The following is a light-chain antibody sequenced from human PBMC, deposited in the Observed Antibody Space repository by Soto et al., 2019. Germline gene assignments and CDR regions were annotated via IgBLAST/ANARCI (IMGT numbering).Light chain of an antibody. J-gene: IGKJ1*01. CDR1: RGIGNA. CDR3: QQSYRSPPT. V-gene: IGKV1-27*01. Sequence: DFQMTQSPSSLSASVGDRVTITCRPSRGIGNALAWYQQKPGTVPKLLIHSASTLQSGVPSRFSGSGSGTDFTLTISSLQPEDFATYYCQQSYRSPPTFGQGTKVDI. CDR2: SAS.